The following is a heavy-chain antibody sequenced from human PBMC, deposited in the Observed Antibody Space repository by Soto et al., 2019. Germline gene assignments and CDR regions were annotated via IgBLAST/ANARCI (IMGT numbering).Heavy chain of an antibody. CDR3: AGVVVINEFDT. CDR2: IYYSGST. Sequence: SETLSLTCTVSGGSISSYYWSWIRQPPGKGLEWIGYIYYSGSTNYNPSLKSRVTISVDTSKNQFSLKLSSVTAADTAVYYCAGVVVINEFDTCGKYTLFTLSS. CDR1: GGSISSYY. V-gene: IGHV4-59*12. J-gene: IGHJ5*02. D-gene: IGHD3-22*01.